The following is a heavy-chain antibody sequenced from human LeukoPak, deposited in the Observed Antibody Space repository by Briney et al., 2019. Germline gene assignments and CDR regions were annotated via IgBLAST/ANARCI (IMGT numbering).Heavy chain of an antibody. D-gene: IGHD2-2*01. CDR3: AREGCSSTSCYVPVI. CDR1: GFTFSSYG. V-gene: IGHV3-30*03. J-gene: IGHJ4*02. Sequence: GRSLRLPCAASGFTFSSYGMHWVRQAPGKGLEWVAVISYDGSNKYYADSVKSRFTISRDNSKNTLYLQMNSLRAEDTAVYYCAREGCSSTSCYVPVIWGQGTLVTVSS. CDR2: ISYDGSNK.